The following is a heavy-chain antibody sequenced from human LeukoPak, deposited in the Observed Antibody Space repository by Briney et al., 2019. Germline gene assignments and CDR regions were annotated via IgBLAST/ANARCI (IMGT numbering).Heavy chain of an antibody. Sequence: SETLSLTCTVSGGSISSGSYYWSWIRQPAGKGLEWIGRIYTSGSTNYNPSLKSRVTISVDTSKNQFSLKLSSVTAADTAVYYCARGVAVAGPFDYWGQGTLVTVSS. CDR3: ARGVAVAGPFDY. D-gene: IGHD6-19*01. J-gene: IGHJ4*02. CDR1: GGSISSGSYY. CDR2: IYTSGST. V-gene: IGHV4-61*02.